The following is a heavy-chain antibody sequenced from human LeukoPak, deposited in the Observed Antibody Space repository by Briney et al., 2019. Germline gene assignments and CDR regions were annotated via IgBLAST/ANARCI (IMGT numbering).Heavy chain of an antibody. CDR2: IWYDGSNK. CDR1: GFTFSSYG. V-gene: IGHV3-33*01. Sequence: GRSLRLSCAASGFTFSSYGMHWVRQAPGKGLEWVAVIWYDGSNKYYADSVKGRFTISRDNSKNTLYLQMNSLRAEDTAVYYCAGDTPNDKTYYYDSSGSDFDYWGQGTLVTVSS. J-gene: IGHJ4*02. CDR3: AGDTPNDKTYYYDSSGSDFDY. D-gene: IGHD3-22*01.